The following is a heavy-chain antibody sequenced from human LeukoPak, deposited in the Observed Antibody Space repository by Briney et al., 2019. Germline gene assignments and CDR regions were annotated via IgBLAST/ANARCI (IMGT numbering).Heavy chain of an antibody. J-gene: IGHJ4*02. Sequence: PGGSLRLSCAASGFTFSSYAMHWVRQAPGKGLEWVAVISYDGSNKYYADSVKGRFTISRDNSKNTLYLQMNSLRAEDTAVYYCARDLGGGYFSSSYWGQGTLVTVSS. D-gene: IGHD2-15*01. V-gene: IGHV3-30*04. CDR3: ARDLGGGYFSSSY. CDR1: GFTFSSYA. CDR2: ISYDGSNK.